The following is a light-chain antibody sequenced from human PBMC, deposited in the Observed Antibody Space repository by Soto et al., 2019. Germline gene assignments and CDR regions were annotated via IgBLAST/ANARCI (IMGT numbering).Light chain of an antibody. CDR3: QQYGSTPWT. Sequence: VVLTQFPCTLSLSPGETATLSCGASQSVSNNFLGWYQQKPGLPPRLLIYDASSRANGIPERFSGRGSGTQFTLTISRLEPEDFAVYYCQQYGSTPWTFGRGTKV. V-gene: IGKV3D-20*01. CDR2: DAS. CDR1: QSVSNNF. J-gene: IGKJ1*01.